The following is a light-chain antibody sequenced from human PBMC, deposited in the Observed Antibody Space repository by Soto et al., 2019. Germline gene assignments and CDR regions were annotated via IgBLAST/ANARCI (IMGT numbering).Light chain of an antibody. Sequence: DIQMTQSPSALSAAVGDRVTITCRASQSIDNWLAWYHQKPGTAPKVLIFDASILQSGVPSRFSGSGSGTDFTLTISCLQSEDFATYYCQQYYSYPPTFGQGTKVDIK. CDR2: DAS. CDR3: QQYYSYPPT. J-gene: IGKJ1*01. V-gene: IGKV1-5*01. CDR1: QSIDNW.